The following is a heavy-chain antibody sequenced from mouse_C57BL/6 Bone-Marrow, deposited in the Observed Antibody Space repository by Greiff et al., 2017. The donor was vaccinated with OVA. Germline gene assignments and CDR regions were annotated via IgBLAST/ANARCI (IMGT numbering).Heavy chain of an antibody. D-gene: IGHD1-1*01. CDR1: GFTFSDFY. CDR3: ARASITTVFDY. J-gene: IGHJ2*01. Sequence: EVMLVESGGGLVQSGRSLRLSCATSGFTFSDFYMEWVRQAPGKGLEWIAASRNKANDYTTEYSASVKGRFIVSRDTSQSILYLQMNALRAEDTAIYYCARASITTVFDYWGQGTTLTVSS. V-gene: IGHV7-1*01. CDR2: SRNKANDYTT.